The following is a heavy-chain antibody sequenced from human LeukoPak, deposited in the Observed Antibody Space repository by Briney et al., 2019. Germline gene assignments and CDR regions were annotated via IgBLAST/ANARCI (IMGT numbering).Heavy chain of an antibody. D-gene: IGHD6-19*01. CDR3: ARERNLEITVAGTIFNY. J-gene: IGHJ4*02. V-gene: IGHV3-30*14. CDR1: GFPFSRYA. Sequence: GGSLRLSCAASGFPFSRYAVHWVRQAPGKGLEWVALRSHDGGIEDYADSVKGRFTISRDNSKNTLYLQMKSLRAEDTAVYYCARERNLEITVAGTIFNYWGQGTLVTVSS. CDR2: RSHDGGIE.